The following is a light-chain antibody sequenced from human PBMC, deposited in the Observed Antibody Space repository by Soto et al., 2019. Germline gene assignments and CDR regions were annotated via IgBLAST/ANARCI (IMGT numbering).Light chain of an antibody. Sequence: QSVLTQPPSVSGAPGKRVTISCTGSSSNIGAGYDVHWYQQLPGTAPKLLIYGNSNRPSGVPDRFSGSKSGTSASLAITGLHAEDEADYYCQSYDSSLSGAVFGGGTQLTVL. CDR1: SSNIGAGYD. V-gene: IGLV1-40*01. J-gene: IGLJ7*01. CDR2: GNS. CDR3: QSYDSSLSGAV.